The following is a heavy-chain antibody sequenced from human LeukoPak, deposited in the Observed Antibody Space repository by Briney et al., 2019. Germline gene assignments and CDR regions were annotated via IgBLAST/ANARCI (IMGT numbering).Heavy chain of an antibody. CDR3: VRGPREYNYGTFDY. V-gene: IGHV3-74*01. Sequence: GVSLRLSCAASGFTFSSYWMHWVRQSPGKGLVWVSRIKSDGSTTTYADSVKGRFTISRDNAKNTLYLQMNSRRAEDTAVYYCVRGPREYNYGTFDYWVQGTLVTVSS. CDR2: IKSDGSTT. J-gene: IGHJ4*02. CDR1: GFTFSSYW. D-gene: IGHD5-18*01.